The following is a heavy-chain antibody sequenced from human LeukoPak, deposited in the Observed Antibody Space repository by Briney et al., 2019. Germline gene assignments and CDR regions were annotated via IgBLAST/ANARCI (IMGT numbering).Heavy chain of an antibody. CDR1: AYTFSTYL. J-gene: IGHJ5*02. V-gene: IGHV1-46*01. Sequence: ASVKVSCKASAYTFSTYLLHWVRQAPGQGLEWMGIIDPSGGSTDYAQKFQGRVTKTRDTSTSTVYMELSSLRSEDTAVYYCARDLGLRGVTNWFDPWGQGTLVTVSS. D-gene: IGHD3-10*01. CDR3: ARDLGLRGVTNWFDP. CDR2: IDPSGGST.